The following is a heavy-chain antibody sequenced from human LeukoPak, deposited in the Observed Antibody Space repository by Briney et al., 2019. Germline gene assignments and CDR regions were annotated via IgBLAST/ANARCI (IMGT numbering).Heavy chain of an antibody. CDR2: I. J-gene: IGHJ4*02. CDR1: GYSFTTYW. CDR3: ARRETAHFDY. D-gene: IGHD1-26*01. V-gene: IGHV5-51*01. Sequence: GESLKISCKGSGYSFTTYWIGWVRQMPGKGLEWMGIIYSPSFQGQVTISVDKSISTAYLQWSSLKASDTAMYYCARRETAHFDYWGQGTLVTVSS.